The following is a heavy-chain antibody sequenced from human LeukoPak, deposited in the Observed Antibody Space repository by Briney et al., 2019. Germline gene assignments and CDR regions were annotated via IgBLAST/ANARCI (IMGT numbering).Heavy chain of an antibody. D-gene: IGHD3-10*01. CDR3: ARSPHIWFSERGWFDP. J-gene: IGHJ5*02. V-gene: IGHV4-34*01. CDR2: INHSGST. Sequence: PSETLSLTCAVYGGSFSGYYWSWIRQPPGKGLEWIGEINHSGSTNYNPSLRSRVTMTVDTSKSQFSLKLSSVTAADTAVYFCARSPHIWFSERGWFDPWGQGTLVTVSS. CDR1: GGSFSGYY.